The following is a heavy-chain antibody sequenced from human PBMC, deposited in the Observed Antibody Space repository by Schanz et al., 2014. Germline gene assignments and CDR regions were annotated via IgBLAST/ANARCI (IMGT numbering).Heavy chain of an antibody. J-gene: IGHJ1*01. Sequence: VQLLQFGGGVVQPGRSLRLSCAASGFTFSSYSMNWVRQAPGKGLEWVSALSGSGGSTYYADSVKGRFTISRDNSKNTLYLQMNSPRAEDTAVYYCAKQIHDDISTVTRNWGQGTLVTVSS. CDR3: AKQIHDDISTVTRN. V-gene: IGHV3-23*01. CDR1: GFTFSSYS. CDR2: LSGSGGST. D-gene: IGHD3-9*01.